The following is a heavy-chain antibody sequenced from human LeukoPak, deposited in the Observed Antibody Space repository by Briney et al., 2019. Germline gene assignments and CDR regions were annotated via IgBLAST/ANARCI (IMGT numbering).Heavy chain of an antibody. J-gene: IGHJ3*01. CDR2: IYYSGST. D-gene: IGHD6-13*01. Sequence: SVTLSLTCTVSGGSIGSYYWSWIRQPPGKGLEWIGYIYYSGSTNYNPSLKSRVTISVDTSKNQFSLKLSSVTAADTAVYYCARISSSNWYNERGAFDVWGQGTMVTVSS. CDR3: ARISSSNWYNERGAFDV. CDR1: GGSIGSYY. V-gene: IGHV4-59*01.